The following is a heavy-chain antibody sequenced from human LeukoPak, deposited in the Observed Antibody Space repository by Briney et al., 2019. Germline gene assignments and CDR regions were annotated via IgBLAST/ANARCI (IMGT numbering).Heavy chain of an antibody. V-gene: IGHV4-59*08. Sequence: PSETLSLTCTVSGGSIRSYYWSWIRQPPGKGLEWVGYIYYSGSTYYNPSLKSRVTISVDTSKNQFSLKLSSVTAADTAVYYCARHSSGWSGYYYYYMDVWGKGTTVTASS. CDR2: IYYSGST. CDR3: ARHSSGWSGYYYYYMDV. J-gene: IGHJ6*03. D-gene: IGHD6-19*01. CDR1: GGSIRSYY.